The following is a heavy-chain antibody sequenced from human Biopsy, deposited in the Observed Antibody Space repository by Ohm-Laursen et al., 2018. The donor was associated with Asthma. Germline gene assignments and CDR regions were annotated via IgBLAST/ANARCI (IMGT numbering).Heavy chain of an antibody. CDR3: ARAQDYYDSRGYYRSFDY. D-gene: IGHD3-22*01. V-gene: IGHV4-31*03. CDR1: YGSITGGGYY. J-gene: IGHJ4*02. CDR2: IYYSGST. Sequence: TLSLTCTVSYGSITGGGYYWTWIRQHPGKSLEWIGFIYYSGSTYYNPSLKSRVSISIDTSKNQFSLKLSSVTAADTAVYYCARAQDYYDSRGYYRSFDYWGQGTLVTVSS.